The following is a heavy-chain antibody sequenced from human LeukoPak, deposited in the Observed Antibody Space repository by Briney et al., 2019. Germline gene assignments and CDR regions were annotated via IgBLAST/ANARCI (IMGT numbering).Heavy chain of an antibody. J-gene: IGHJ5*01. CDR1: GASISSIFYY. Sequence: SETLFLTCNVSGASISSIFYYWGWIRQPPGKGLEWIGNIFHDGSSYFNPSLKSRVTISVGRSKNLFSLKLTSVTAADTSVYYCARHVLSNRSFDSWGQGTLVTVSS. CDR2: IFHDGSS. D-gene: IGHD4/OR15-4a*01. CDR3: ARHVLSNRSFDS. V-gene: IGHV4-39*01.